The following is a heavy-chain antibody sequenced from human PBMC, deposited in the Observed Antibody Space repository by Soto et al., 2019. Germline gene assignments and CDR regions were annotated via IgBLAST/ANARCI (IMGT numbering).Heavy chain of an antibody. D-gene: IGHD4-17*01. Sequence: QVQLVQSGAEVKKPGASVKVSCKVSGYTLNEVAMHGLRQAPGKGLEWLGGFDPDEAETIYAQHFQGRVTMTEDTSTDTVYMELSSLRSEDTALYFCTTYHGDYNFDHWGQGTLVTVSS. J-gene: IGHJ5*02. CDR3: TTYHGDYNFDH. CDR1: GYTLNEVA. V-gene: IGHV1-24*01. CDR2: FDPDEAET.